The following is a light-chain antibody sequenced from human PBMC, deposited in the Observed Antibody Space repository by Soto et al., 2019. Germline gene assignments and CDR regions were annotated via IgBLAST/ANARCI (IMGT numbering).Light chain of an antibody. J-gene: IGKJ1*01. V-gene: IGKV3-11*01. CDR3: QQRGTWPPTWT. Sequence: EIVLTQSPATLSLSPGARATLSCRASQSIGYYLAWYQEKPGQAPRLLIYDASIRATGIPARFSGSGSGTDFTLTISSLEPEDFAVYYCQQRGTWPPTWTFGQGTKVDIK. CDR2: DAS. CDR1: QSIGYY.